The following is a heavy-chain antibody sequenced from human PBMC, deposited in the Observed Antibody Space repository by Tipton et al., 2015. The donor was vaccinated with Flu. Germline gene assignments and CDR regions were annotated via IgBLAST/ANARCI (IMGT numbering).Heavy chain of an antibody. CDR2: DYSSGRT. CDR3: ARVKIAASYYYESSGYTNDFDS. J-gene: IGHJ4*02. CDR1: GGSIRSGSFY. Sequence: TLSLTCTVSGGSIRSGSFYWSWIRRPAGKGLEWIGGDYSSGRTNYNPSLKSRVTISMDTSRSQFSLKVRSVTAADTAMYYCARVKIAASYYYESSGYTNDFDSWGQGILVIVSS. D-gene: IGHD3-22*01. V-gene: IGHV4-61*02.